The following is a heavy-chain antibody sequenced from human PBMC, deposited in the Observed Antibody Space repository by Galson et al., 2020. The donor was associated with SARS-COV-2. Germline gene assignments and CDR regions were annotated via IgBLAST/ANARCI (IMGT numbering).Heavy chain of an antibody. V-gene: IGHV4-30-4*01. CDR1: GGSISSGDYY. J-gene: IGHJ5*02. CDR3: ASVQRITIFGVASKFDP. Sequence: ETSETLSLTCTVSGGSISSGDYYWSWIRQPPGKGLEWIGYIYYSGSTYYKPSLKSRVTISVETSKNQFSLKLRSVTAADTAVYYCASVQRITIFGVASKFDPWGQGTLVTVSS. D-gene: IGHD3-3*01. CDR2: IYYSGST.